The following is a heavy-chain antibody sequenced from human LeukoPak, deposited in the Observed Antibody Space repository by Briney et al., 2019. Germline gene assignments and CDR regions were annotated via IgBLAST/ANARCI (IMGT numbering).Heavy chain of an antibody. Sequence: PSETLSLTCAVYGGSFSGYYWSWIRQPPGKGLEWIGEINHSGSTNYNPSLKSRFTISVDTSKNQFSLKLSSVTAADTAVYYCARGKVRGIAAAGIWFDPWGQGTLVTVSS. CDR2: INHSGST. V-gene: IGHV4-34*01. CDR3: ARGKVRGIAAAGIWFDP. D-gene: IGHD6-13*01. J-gene: IGHJ5*02. CDR1: GGSFSGYY.